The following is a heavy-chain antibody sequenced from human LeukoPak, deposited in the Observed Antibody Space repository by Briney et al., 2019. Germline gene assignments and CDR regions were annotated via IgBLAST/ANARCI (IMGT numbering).Heavy chain of an antibody. CDR3: TRGPIDLWLHNGMDV. Sequence: PGGSLRLSCTAFGFIFGDHAMSWVRQAPGKGLEWVGFIRSKAYRGTTEYAASVKGRFTISRDDSIGIAHLQMNGLRTEDTAVYYCTRGPIDLWLHNGMDVWGQGTTVIVSS. V-gene: IGHV3-49*04. CDR1: GFIFGDHA. D-gene: IGHD3-10*01. CDR2: IRSKAYRGTT. J-gene: IGHJ6*02.